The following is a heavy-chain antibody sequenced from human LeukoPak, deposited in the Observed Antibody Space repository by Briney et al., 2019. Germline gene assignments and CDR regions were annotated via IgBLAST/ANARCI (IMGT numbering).Heavy chain of an antibody. V-gene: IGHV4-61*02. Sequence: PSQTLSLTCTVSGDSISSGTYYWNWIRQPAGKGLEWIGRIYPSGNTNYNPSLKSRVTISVDTSKNQFSLNLSSVTAADTAVYYCARSYSSSSVLSYYYYYMDVWGNGTTVTVSS. J-gene: IGHJ6*03. CDR3: ARSYSSSSVLSYYYYYMDV. CDR2: IYPSGNT. CDR1: GDSISSGTYY. D-gene: IGHD6-13*01.